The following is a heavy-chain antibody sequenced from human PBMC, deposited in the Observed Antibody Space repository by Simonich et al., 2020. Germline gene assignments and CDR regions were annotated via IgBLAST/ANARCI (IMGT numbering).Heavy chain of an antibody. CDR1: GGSISSYY. Sequence: QVQLQESGPGLVKPSETLSLTCTVSGGSISSYYWSWIRQPPGKGLEWIGYIYYSGSTNYNPSLKSRVTISVDTSKNQFSLKLSPVTAADTAVYYCARGGRYCSSTSCYYYYYYMDVWGKGTTVTVSS. CDR2: IYYSGST. D-gene: IGHD2-2*01. V-gene: IGHV4-59*12. CDR3: ARGGRYCSSTSCYYYYYYMDV. J-gene: IGHJ6*03.